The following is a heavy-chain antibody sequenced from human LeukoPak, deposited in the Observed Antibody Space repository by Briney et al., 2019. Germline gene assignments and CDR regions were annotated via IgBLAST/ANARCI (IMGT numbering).Heavy chain of an antibody. V-gene: IGHV4-4*07. CDR1: GGSISSYY. CDR3: ARDGGGYLDY. D-gene: IGHD2-21*01. J-gene: IGHJ4*02. Sequence: PSETLSLTCTVSGGSISSYYWSWIRQPARKGLEWIGLIYTSGSTNYNPSLKSRVTMSVDTSKNQFSLKLSSVTAADTAVYYCARDGGGYLDYWGQGTLVTVSS. CDR2: IYTSGST.